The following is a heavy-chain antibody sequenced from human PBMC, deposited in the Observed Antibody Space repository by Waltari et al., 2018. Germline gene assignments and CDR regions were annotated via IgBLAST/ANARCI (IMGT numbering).Heavy chain of an antibody. CDR2: IYPSDADT. J-gene: IGHJ3*02. Sequence: EVQLVQSGAEVKQPGESLKISCKGSGYSFATYLIGWCRHIPGKGLEWMGIIYPSDADTTYSPSFEGQVTISADKSISTAYLQWSSLKASDSAMYYCARADGGNWAFHIWGQGTMVTVSS. V-gene: IGHV5-51*01. CDR1: GYSFATYL. D-gene: IGHD2-21*01. CDR3: ARADGGNWAFHI.